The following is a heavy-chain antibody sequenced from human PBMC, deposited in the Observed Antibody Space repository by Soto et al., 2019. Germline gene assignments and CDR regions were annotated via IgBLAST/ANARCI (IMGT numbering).Heavy chain of an antibody. CDR3: AKPFIPGGYCSGGSCYRRDWYFDL. J-gene: IGHJ2*01. Sequence: EVQLLESGGGLVQPGGSLRLSCAASGFTFSSYAMSWVRQAPGKGLEWVSAISGSGGSTYYADSVKGRFTISRDNSKNTLYLQMNSLRAEDTAVYYCAKPFIPGGYCSGGSCYRRDWYFDLWGRGTLVTVSS. D-gene: IGHD2-15*01. V-gene: IGHV3-23*01. CDR1: GFTFSSYA. CDR2: ISGSGGST.